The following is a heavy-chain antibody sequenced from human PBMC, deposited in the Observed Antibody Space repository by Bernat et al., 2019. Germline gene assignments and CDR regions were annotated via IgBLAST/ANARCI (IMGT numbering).Heavy chain of an antibody. D-gene: IGHD4-23*01. J-gene: IGHJ4*02. Sequence: EVQLLESGGGLVQPGGSLRLSCAASGFTFSSYAMSWVRQAPGKGLEWVSAISGSGGSTYYADSVKGRFTISIDNSKNTLYLQMNSQRAEDRAVYYFAKDSTVVTPITRYFDYWGQGTLVTVSS. CDR3: AKDSTVVTPITRYFDY. CDR2: ISGSGGST. V-gene: IGHV3-23*01. CDR1: GFTFSSYA.